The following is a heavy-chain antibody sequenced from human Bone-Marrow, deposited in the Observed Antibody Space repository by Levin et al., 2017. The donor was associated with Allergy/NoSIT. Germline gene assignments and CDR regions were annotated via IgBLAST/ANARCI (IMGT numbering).Heavy chain of an antibody. CDR3: ARDWYSSSWDYLILNYYYYGMDV. V-gene: IGHV3-48*01. CDR1: GFTFSSYS. CDR2: ISSSSSTI. J-gene: IGHJ6*02. D-gene: IGHD6-13*01. Sequence: GGSLRLSCAASGFTFSSYSMNWVRQAPGKGLEWVSYISSSSSTIYYADSVKGRFTISRDNAKNSLYLQMNSLRAEDTAVYYCARDWYSSSWDYLILNYYYYGMDVWGQGTTVTVSS.